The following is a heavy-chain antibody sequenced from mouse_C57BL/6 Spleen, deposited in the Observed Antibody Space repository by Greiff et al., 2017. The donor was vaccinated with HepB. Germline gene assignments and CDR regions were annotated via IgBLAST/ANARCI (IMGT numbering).Heavy chain of an antibody. Sequence: EVQLVESGEGLVKPGGSLKLSCAASGFTFSSYAMSWVRQTPEKRLEWVAYISSGGDYIYYADTVKGRFTISRDNARNTLYLQMSSLKSEDTAMYYCTRDRCYDYDGTWFAYWGQGTLVTVSA. V-gene: IGHV5-9-1*02. CDR2: ISSGGDYI. CDR3: TRDRCYDYDGTWFAY. D-gene: IGHD2-4*01. CDR1: GFTFSSYA. J-gene: IGHJ3*01.